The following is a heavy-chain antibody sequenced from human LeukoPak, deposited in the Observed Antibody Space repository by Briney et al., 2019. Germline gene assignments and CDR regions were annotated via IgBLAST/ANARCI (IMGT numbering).Heavy chain of an antibody. J-gene: IGHJ5*02. CDR2: ISYDGSNK. V-gene: IGHV3-30-3*01. CDR3: ARGLITMVRGGLGP. D-gene: IGHD3-10*01. CDR1: GFTFSSYA. Sequence: GGSLRLSCAASGFTFSSYAMQWVRQAPGKGLEWVAVISYDGSNKYYADSVKGRFTISRDNSKNTLYLQMNSLRAEDTAVYYCARGLITMVRGGLGPWGQGTLVTVSS.